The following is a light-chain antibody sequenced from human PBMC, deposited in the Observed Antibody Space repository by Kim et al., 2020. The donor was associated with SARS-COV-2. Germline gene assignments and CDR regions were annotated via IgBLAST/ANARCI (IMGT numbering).Light chain of an antibody. Sequence: WSPGERATLSGRASQSVSSYLAWYQQNPGQAPRLLIYDASNRATGIPARFSGSGSGTDFTLIISSLEPEDFAVYYCQQRSNWPLTFGGGTKVDIK. CDR1: QSVSSY. J-gene: IGKJ4*01. CDR3: QQRSNWPLT. CDR2: DAS. V-gene: IGKV3-11*01.